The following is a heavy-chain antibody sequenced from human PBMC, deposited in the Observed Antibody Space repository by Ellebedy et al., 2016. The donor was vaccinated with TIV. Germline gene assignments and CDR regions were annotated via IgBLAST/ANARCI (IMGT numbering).Heavy chain of an antibody. V-gene: IGHV3-23*01. CDR1: GGSISSSTYY. D-gene: IGHD3-10*01. Sequence: PSETLSLTCTVSGGSISSSTYYWGWIRQPPGKGLEWVSGIIEDGTDTHYADSVKGRFTISRDNSENMLYLQMHSLRAEDTAVYYCVKDYPRPRDSSVPGSPLDFWGQGTLVTVSS. J-gene: IGHJ4*02. CDR2: IIEDGTDT. CDR3: VKDYPRPRDSSVPGSPLDF.